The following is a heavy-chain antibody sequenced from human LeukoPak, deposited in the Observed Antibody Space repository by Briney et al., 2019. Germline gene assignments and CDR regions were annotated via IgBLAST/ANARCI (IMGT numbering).Heavy chain of an antibody. CDR2: ISSSSSTI. V-gene: IGHV3-48*01. Sequence: PGGSLRLSCAASGFTFSSYSMNWVRQAPGKGLEWVSYISSSSSTIYHADSVKGRFTISRDNAKNSLYLQMNSLRAEDTAVYYCARDRYYGSGSHWGQGTLVTVSS. CDR3: ARDRYYGSGSH. J-gene: IGHJ4*02. D-gene: IGHD3-10*01. CDR1: GFTFSSYS.